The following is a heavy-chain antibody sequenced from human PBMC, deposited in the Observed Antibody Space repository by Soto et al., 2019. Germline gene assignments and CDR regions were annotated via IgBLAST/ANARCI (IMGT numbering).Heavy chain of an antibody. CDR2: ISYDGSNK. J-gene: IGHJ4*02. V-gene: IGHV3-30-3*01. CDR1: GFTFSSYA. Sequence: SGGSLRLSCAASGFTFSSYAMHWVRQAPGKGLEWVAVISYDGSNKYYADSVKGRFTISRDNSKNALYLQMNSLRAEDTAVYYCARDPGSYLDYWGQGTLVTVSS. D-gene: IGHD1-26*01. CDR3: ARDPGSYLDY.